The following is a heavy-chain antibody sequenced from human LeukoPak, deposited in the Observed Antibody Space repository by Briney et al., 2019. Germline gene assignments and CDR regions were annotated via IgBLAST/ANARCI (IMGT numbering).Heavy chain of an antibody. CDR2: ISSSGSSI. Sequence: PGGSLRLSCAASGFTFSSYEMNWVRQAPGKGLEWIPYISSSGSSIQHADSVKGRFTISRDNAKNSLYLQMNSLRAEDTAVYYCATKVAGTSHFSYWGQGTLVTVSS. J-gene: IGHJ4*02. V-gene: IGHV3-48*03. D-gene: IGHD6-19*01. CDR1: GFTFSSYE. CDR3: ATKVAGTSHFSY.